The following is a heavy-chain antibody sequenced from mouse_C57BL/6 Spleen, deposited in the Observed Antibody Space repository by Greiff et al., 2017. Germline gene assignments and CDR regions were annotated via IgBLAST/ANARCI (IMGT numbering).Heavy chain of an antibody. Sequence: QVQLQQSGPELVKPGASVKISCKASGYAFSSSWMTWVKQRPGKGLEWIGRIYPGDGDTNYNGKFKGKATLTADTSSSTAYMQLSSLTSEDSAVYFCTRGSSGYLDYWGQGTTLTVSA. D-gene: IGHD3-2*02. V-gene: IGHV1-82*01. CDR1: GYAFSSSW. J-gene: IGHJ2*01. CDR2: IYPGDGDT. CDR3: TRGSSGYLDY.